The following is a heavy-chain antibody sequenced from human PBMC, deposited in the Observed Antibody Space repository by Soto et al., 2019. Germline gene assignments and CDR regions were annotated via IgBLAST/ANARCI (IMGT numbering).Heavy chain of an antibody. CDR2: IDWDDDK. V-gene: IGHV2-70*01. CDR3: ARILDSSGYYYFDY. D-gene: IGHD3-22*01. J-gene: IGHJ4*02. Sequence: SGPKLVNPTQSLTLNCTFSGFSLSTSEMCVSWIRQPPGKALEWLALIDWDDDKYYSTSLKTRLTISKDTSKNQVVLTMTNMEPVDTATYYCARILDSSGYYYFDYWGQGTLVTVSS. CDR1: GFSLSTSEMC.